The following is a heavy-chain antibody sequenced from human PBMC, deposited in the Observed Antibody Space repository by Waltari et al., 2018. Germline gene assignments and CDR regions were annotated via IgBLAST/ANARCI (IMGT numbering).Heavy chain of an antibody. Sequence: QVQLVQSGGEVKKHGYSVTVPCRAAVGPFSTYHIARVREAPGQGLEWMGRIIPVLETPSYAQKFQGRVTITADKSTSTAYMELSSLTSEDTAVYYCTRGPRGDHWGQGTLVTVSS. CDR3: TRGPRGDH. J-gene: IGHJ4*02. D-gene: IGHD3-16*01. V-gene: IGHV1-69*04. CDR2: IIPVLETP. CDR1: VGPFSTYH.